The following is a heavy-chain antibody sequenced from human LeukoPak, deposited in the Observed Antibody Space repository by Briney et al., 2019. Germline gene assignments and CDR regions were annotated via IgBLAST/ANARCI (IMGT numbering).Heavy chain of an antibody. CDR1: GFTFSSYS. Sequence: GGSLRLSCAASGFTFSSYSMNWVRQAPGKGLEWVSSISSSSSYIYYADSVKGRFTISRDNAKNSLYLQMNSLRAEDTAVYYCARVHPGDYGDYSHIDLWGRGTLVTVSS. V-gene: IGHV3-21*01. J-gene: IGHJ2*01. CDR3: ARVHPGDYGDYSHIDL. D-gene: IGHD4-17*01. CDR2: ISSSSSYI.